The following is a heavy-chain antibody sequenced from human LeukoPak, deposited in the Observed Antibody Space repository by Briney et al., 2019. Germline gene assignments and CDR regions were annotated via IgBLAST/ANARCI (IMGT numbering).Heavy chain of an antibody. CDR1: GFNFSNYG. CDR2: IGSDPRDK. V-gene: IGHV3-30*02. D-gene: IGHD3-10*01. Sequence: GGSLRLSCAASGFNFSNYGMNWIRQTRGKWLEWVSFIGSDPRDKYYADSVKGRFAVSRDNSKNTLFLEMNRLTVQDTALYYCANEVGTSDIWGQGTMVSVFS. J-gene: IGHJ3*02. CDR3: ANEVGTSDI.